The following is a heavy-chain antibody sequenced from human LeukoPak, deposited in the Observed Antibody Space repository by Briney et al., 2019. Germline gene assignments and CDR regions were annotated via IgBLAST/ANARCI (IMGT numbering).Heavy chain of an antibody. CDR1: GFIFSGYW. Sequence: GGSLRLSCAASGFIFSGYWMTWVRQAPGKGLEWVANIKQDGSVKYYVDSVKGRFTISRDNAKNSLYLQMNSLRAEDTAVYYCASPGSVGDTGMPDYWGQGTLVTVSS. J-gene: IGHJ4*02. V-gene: IGHV3-7*01. CDR2: IKQDGSVK. CDR3: ASPGSVGDTGMPDY. D-gene: IGHD5-18*01.